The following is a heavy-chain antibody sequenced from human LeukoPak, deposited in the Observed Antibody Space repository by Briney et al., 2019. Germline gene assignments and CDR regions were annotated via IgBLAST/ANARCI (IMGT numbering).Heavy chain of an antibody. V-gene: IGHV3-21*01. CDR2: INPSGSTI. CDR3: ASGIRERGFDY. J-gene: IGHJ4*02. Sequence: GGSLRLSCAASGFTFSSYGMSWVRQAPGRGLEWVSSINPSGSTIFYADSVKGRFTISRDNAKNSLYLQMNSLRAEDTALYFCASGIRERGFDYWGQGTLVTASS. D-gene: IGHD1-1*01. CDR1: GFTFSSYG.